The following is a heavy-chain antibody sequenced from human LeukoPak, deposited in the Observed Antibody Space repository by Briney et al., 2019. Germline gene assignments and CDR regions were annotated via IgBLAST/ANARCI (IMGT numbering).Heavy chain of an antibody. V-gene: IGHV1-18*01. CDR2: ISAYNGNT. CDR1: GYTFTSYG. D-gene: IGHD3-9*01. J-gene: IGHJ5*02. Sequence: VASVKVSCKASGYTFTSYGISWVRQAPGQGLEWMGWISAYNGNTNYAQKLQGRVTMTTDTSTSTAYMELRSLRSDDTAAYYCARVARYFDWFDPWGQGTLVTVSS. CDR3: ARVARYFDWFDP.